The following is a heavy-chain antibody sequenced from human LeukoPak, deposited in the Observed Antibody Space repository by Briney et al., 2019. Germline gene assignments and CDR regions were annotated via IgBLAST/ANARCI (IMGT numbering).Heavy chain of an antibody. CDR2: INPNSGGT. J-gene: IGHJ5*02. CDR3: ARVPLLSSGRINWFDP. CDR1: GYTFTGYY. Sequence: ASVKVSCKASGYTFTGYYMHWVRQAPGQGLEWMGWINPNSGGTNYAQKFQGRVTMTRDTPISTAYMELSRLRSDDTAVYYCARVPLLSSGRINWFDPWGQGTLVTVSS. V-gene: IGHV1-2*02. D-gene: IGHD6-19*01.